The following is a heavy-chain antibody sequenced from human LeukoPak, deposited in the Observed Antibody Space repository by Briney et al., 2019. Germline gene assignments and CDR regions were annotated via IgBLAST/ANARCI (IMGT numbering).Heavy chain of an antibody. D-gene: IGHD6-19*01. J-gene: IGHJ4*02. V-gene: IGHV3-13*01. Sequence: PGGSLRLSCAAPRFTFIDYDMHWVRQVIGKGLEWVSAIGIRGDTHYSGSVKGRFTISRENAESSLYLQMNSLRAEDTAVYYCARGGIQVSGIDEFDYWGQGTLVTVSS. CDR3: ARGGIQVSGIDEFDY. CDR1: RFTFIDYD. CDR2: IGIRGDT.